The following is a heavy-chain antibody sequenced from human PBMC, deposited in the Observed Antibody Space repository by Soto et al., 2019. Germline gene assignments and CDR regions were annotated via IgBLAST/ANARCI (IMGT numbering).Heavy chain of an antibody. Sequence: QVQLQESGPGLVKPSQTLSLTCTVSGGSISSGGYYWSWIRQHPGKGLEWIGYIYYSGSTYYNPSLKSRVTISVDTSKNQFSRKLSSVTAADTAVYYCARVWNYRDYYYYMDVWGKGTTVTVSS. D-gene: IGHD1-7*01. CDR1: GGSISSGGYY. V-gene: IGHV4-31*03. CDR2: IYYSGST. J-gene: IGHJ6*03. CDR3: ARVWNYRDYYYYMDV.